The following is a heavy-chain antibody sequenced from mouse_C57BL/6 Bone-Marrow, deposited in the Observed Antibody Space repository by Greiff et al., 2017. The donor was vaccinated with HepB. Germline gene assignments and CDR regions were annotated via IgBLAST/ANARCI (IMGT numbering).Heavy chain of an antibody. CDR2: IHPNSGST. V-gene: IGHV1-64*01. J-gene: IGHJ2*01. D-gene: IGHD1-1*01. CDR3: ARPYYYGSASYYFDY. CDR1: GYTFTSYW. Sequence: QVQLQQPGAELVKPGASVKLSCKASGYTFTSYWMHWVKQRPGQGLEWIGMIHPNSGSTNYNEKFKSKATLTVDKSSSTAYMQLSSLTSEDSAVYYCARPYYYGSASYYFDYWGQGTTLTVSS.